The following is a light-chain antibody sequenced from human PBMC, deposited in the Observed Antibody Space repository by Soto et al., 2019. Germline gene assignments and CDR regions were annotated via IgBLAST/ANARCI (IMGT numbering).Light chain of an antibody. J-gene: IGKJ5*01. CDR2: GAS. CDR3: QQYNNWPPIT. V-gene: IGKV3-15*01. CDR1: QSVGSTY. Sequence: EIVWAQSPGTLSLSPGERATLSCRSIQSVGSTYLAWYQQKPGQAPRLLIFGASTRASGIPARFSGSGSGTEFTLTISSLQSEDFAVYYCQQYNNWPPITFGQGTRLEIK.